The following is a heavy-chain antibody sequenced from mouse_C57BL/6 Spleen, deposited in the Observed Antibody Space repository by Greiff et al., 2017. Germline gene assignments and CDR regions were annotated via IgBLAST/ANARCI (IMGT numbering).Heavy chain of an antibody. D-gene: IGHD3-2*02. CDR2: ISSGGDYI. J-gene: IGHJ4*01. CDR3: TRDSSGPYYAMDY. Sequence: LVESGEGLVKPGGSLKLSCAASGFTFSSYAMSWVRQTPEKRLEWVAYISSGGDYIYYADTVKGRFTISRDNARNTLYLQMSSLKSEDTAMYYCTRDSSGPYYAMDYWGQGTSVTVSS. CDR1: GFTFSSYA. V-gene: IGHV5-9-1*02.